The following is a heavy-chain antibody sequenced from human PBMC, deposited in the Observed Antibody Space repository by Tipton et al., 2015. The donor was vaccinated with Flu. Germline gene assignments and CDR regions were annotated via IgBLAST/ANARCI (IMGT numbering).Heavy chain of an antibody. J-gene: IGHJ5*02. D-gene: IGHD6-13*01. V-gene: IGHV3-7*01. CDR2: IKEDGTKK. CDR3: ARAWAAAGSA. Sequence: QLVQSGGGVVQPGRSLRLSCAASGFTLSSYWMSWVRQAPGKGLEWVANIKEDGTKKYYVDSVKGRFIISRDNAKNSLYLQMNSLRAEDTAVYYCARAWAAAGSAWGQGTLVAVSS. CDR1: GFTLSSYW.